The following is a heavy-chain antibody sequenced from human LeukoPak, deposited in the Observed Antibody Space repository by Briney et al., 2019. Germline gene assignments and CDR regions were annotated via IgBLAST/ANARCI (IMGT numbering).Heavy chain of an antibody. CDR1: GYTFTSYY. J-gene: IGHJ5*02. CDR3: ARGLNYDILTGYYNPNGWFDP. Sequence: ASVKVSCKASGYTFTSYYMHWVRQAPGQGLEWMGIINPSGGSTSYAQKFQGRVTMTRDTSTSTVYMELSSLRSDDTAVYYCARGLNYDILTGYYNPNGWFDPWGQGTLVTVSS. CDR2: INPSGGST. V-gene: IGHV1-46*01. D-gene: IGHD3-9*01.